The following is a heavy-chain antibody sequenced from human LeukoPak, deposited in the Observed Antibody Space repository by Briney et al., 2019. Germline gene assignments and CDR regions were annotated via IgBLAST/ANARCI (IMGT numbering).Heavy chain of an antibody. Sequence: GGSLRLSCAASGYNFSAYAMNWVRQAPGKGLEWVSCIRNSSGNTNYEDSAKGRFTISGDNAKNTLYLQMNSLRGEDTAVYYCSREHNNAFGNGGEGTRVS. CDR3: SREHNNAFGN. V-gene: IGHV3-11*06. CDR1: GYNFSAYA. CDR2: IRNSSGNT. D-gene: IGHD4-23*01. J-gene: IGHJ4*02.